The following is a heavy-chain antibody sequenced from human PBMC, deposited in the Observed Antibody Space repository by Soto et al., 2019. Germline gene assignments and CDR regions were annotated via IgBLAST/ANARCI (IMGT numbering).Heavy chain of an antibody. CDR3: AADRAPTDPDNWVDP. CDR2: IVVGTGDT. Sequence: QMQLVQSGPEVKKPGTSVRVPCKASGFNFGTSSIQWMRQARGHRLEWIGWIVVGTGDTNYAQRFQERVTFTRDMSTNSAYMELSSLTSEDTAIYYCAADRAPTDPDNWVDPWGQGTLVTVSS. V-gene: IGHV1-58*02. CDR1: GFNFGTSS. J-gene: IGHJ5*02.